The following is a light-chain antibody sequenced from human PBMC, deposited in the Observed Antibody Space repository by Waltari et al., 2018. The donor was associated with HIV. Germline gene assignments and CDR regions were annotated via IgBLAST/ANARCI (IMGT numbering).Light chain of an antibody. CDR1: SSDVGRYHY. V-gene: IGLV2-14*03. CDR2: DVS. Sequence: QSALTQPASVSGSPGQSLTLSCTGASSDVGRYHYVSWYQHHPGKAPKLIIYDVSNRPSGVSNRFSGSKSGTTASLTISGLQAEDEADYYCSSYTSSRTVVFGGGTKLTVL. J-gene: IGLJ2*01. CDR3: SSYTSSRTVV.